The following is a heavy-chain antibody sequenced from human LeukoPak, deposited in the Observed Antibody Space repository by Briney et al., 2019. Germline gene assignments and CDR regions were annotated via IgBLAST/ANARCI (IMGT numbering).Heavy chain of an antibody. CDR1: GYTFTSYG. D-gene: IGHD6-13*01. CDR2: MSAYNGNT. V-gene: IGHV1-18*01. J-gene: IGHJ4*02. CDR3: ARDRRPFLSGYSSSWYAY. Sequence: ASVKVSCKASGYTFTSYGISWVRQAPGQGLEGMGWMSAYNGNTHYAQKLQRRVAMTTDTSTSTAYMELRSLRSDDTAVYYCARDRRPFLSGYSSSWYAYWGQGTLVTVSS.